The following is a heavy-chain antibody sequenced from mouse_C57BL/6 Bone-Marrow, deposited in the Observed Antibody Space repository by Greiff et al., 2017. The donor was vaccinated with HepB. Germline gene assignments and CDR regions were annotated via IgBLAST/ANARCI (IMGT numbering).Heavy chain of an antibody. Sequence: QVQLQQSGAELVRPGTSVKVSCKASGYAFTNYLLEWVKQRPGQGLEWIGVINPGSGGTNYNEKFKGKATLTADKSSSTAYMQLSSLTSEDSAVYFCARHDGYFLFAYWGQGTLVTVSA. CDR1: GYAFTNYL. V-gene: IGHV1-54*01. CDR3: ARHDGYFLFAY. D-gene: IGHD2-3*01. J-gene: IGHJ3*01. CDR2: INPGSGGT.